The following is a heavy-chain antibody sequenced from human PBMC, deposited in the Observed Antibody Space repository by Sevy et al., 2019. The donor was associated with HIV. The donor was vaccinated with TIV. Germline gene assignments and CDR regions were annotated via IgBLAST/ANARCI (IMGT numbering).Heavy chain of an antibody. Sequence: SETLSLTCAVSDYSITSGYLWGWIRQPPGEGLEWIGSVFHSGSTYYNPSLNGRVIISVATSKYQFSLKLNFVTAADTAVYYCARDSDGSGTYYVPFHAWGQGTLVTVSS. J-gene: IGHJ5*02. CDR3: ARDSDGSGTYYVPFHA. CDR1: DYSITSGYL. D-gene: IGHD3-10*01. CDR2: VFHSGST. V-gene: IGHV4-38-2*01.